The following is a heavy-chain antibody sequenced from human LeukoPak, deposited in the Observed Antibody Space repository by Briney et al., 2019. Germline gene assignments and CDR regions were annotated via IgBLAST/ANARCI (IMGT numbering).Heavy chain of an antibody. CDR1: GFTFSTYA. D-gene: IGHD3-10*01. Sequence: GGSLRLPCAASGFTFSTYAMHWVRQGPGKGLEWVAVISYDGSNKYYADSVKGRFTISRDNSKDTLYLQMSSLSAEDTAVYYCARTTTPHYYGSGSYALGYWGQGTLVTVPS. CDR2: ISYDGSNK. V-gene: IGHV3-30-3*01. J-gene: IGHJ4*02. CDR3: ARTTTPHYYGSGSYALGY.